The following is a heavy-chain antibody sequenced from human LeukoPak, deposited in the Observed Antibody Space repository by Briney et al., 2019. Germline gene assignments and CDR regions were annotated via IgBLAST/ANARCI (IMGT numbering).Heavy chain of an antibody. CDR2: ISGSGGST. CDR1: GFTFSSYA. J-gene: IGHJ5*02. D-gene: IGHD2-15*01. V-gene: IGHV3-23*01. Sequence: GGSLRLSCAASGFTFSSYAMSWVRQAPGKGLEWVSAISGSGGSTYYADSVKGRFTISRDNSKNTLYLQMNSLRAEDTAVYYCAGQSRLGYCSGGSCYSQPFDPWGQGTLVTVSS. CDR3: AGQSRLGYCSGGSCYSQPFDP.